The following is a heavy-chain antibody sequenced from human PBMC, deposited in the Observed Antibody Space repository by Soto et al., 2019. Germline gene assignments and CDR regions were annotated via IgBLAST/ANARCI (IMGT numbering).Heavy chain of an antibody. CDR2: ISYDGSNK. CDR1: GFTFSSYG. Sequence: QVQLVESGGGVVQPGRSLRLSCAASGFTFSSYGMHWVRQAPGKGLEWVAVISYDGSNKYYADSVKGRFTISRDNSKNTLYLQMNSLRAEDTAVYYCAKIPLYDSSGSDAFDIWGQGTMVTVSS. D-gene: IGHD3-22*01. CDR3: AKIPLYDSSGSDAFDI. V-gene: IGHV3-30*18. J-gene: IGHJ3*02.